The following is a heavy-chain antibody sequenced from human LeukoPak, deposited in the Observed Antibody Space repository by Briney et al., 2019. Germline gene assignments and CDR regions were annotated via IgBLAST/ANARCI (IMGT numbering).Heavy chain of an antibody. D-gene: IGHD5-18*01. Sequence: TLSLTCTVSGGSISSGGYSWSWIRQPPGKGLEWIGYIYHIYHSGSTYYNPSLKSRVTISVDRSKNQFSLKLSSVTAADTAVYYCATGNGYSSGVNLDHWGQGTLVTVSS. CDR3: ATGNGYSSGVNLDH. CDR1: GGSISSGGYS. V-gene: IGHV4-30-2*01. J-gene: IGHJ4*02. CDR2: IYHIYHSGST.